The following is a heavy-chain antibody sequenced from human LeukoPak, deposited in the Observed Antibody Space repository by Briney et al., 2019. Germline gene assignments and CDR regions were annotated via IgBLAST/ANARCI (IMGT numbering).Heavy chain of an antibody. V-gene: IGHV2-5*01. J-gene: IGHJ4*02. D-gene: IGHD6-13*01. Sequence: SGPTLVKPTQTLTLTCTFSGFSLSTNGVGVGWIRQPPGKALEWLAFIYWNDVQFYSPPLKSRLTIAKDTSKNQVVLTVTNMDPVDTATYYCARCRGSWYNDYFDYWGQGTLVTVSS. CDR1: GFSLSTNGVG. CDR2: IYWNDVQ. CDR3: ARCRGSWYNDYFDY.